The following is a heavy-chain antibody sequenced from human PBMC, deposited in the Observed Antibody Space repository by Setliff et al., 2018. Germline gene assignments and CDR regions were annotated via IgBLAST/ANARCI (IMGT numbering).Heavy chain of an antibody. D-gene: IGHD2-21*01. J-gene: IGHJ4*02. V-gene: IGHV1-18*01. Sequence: ASVKVSCKASGYTFTSYGISWVRQAPGQGLEWMGWISAYNGNTNYAQKFQGRVTMTTDTSTRTAYMEVKSLRSDGTAVYYCATEKFPGDWGDYWGQGTLVTVSS. CDR1: GYTFTSYG. CDR2: ISAYNGNT. CDR3: ATEKFPGDWGDY.